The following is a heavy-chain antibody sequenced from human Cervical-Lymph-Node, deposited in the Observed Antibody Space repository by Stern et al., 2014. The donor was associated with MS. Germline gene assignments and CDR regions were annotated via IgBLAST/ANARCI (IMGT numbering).Heavy chain of an antibody. Sequence: EVQLVESGGDLVQPGGSLRLSCAASGFTFSIYAMSWVRQAPGKGLEWVSAINGSGDGTYYADSVKGHFTISRDNSKNTLYLQMNRLRAEDTAVYYCARGPYVDLGGLDGWGQGTTVTVSS. D-gene: IGHD2-2*03. CDR3: ARGPYVDLGGLDG. CDR1: GFTFSIYA. V-gene: IGHV3-23*04. J-gene: IGHJ6*02. CDR2: INGSGDGT.